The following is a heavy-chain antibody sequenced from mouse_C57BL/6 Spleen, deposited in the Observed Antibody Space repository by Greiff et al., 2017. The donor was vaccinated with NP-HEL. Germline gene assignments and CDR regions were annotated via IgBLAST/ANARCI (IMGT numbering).Heavy chain of an antibody. Sequence: DVQLVESGGGLVQPKGSLKLSCAASGFSFNTYAMNWVRQAPGKGLEWVARIRSKSNNYATYYADSVKDRFTISRDDSESMLYLQMNNLKTEDTAMYYCVRAYYSNPGYFDYWGQGTTLTVSS. CDR1: GFSFNTYA. D-gene: IGHD2-5*01. CDR3: VRAYYSNPGYFDY. J-gene: IGHJ2*01. CDR2: IRSKSNNYAT. V-gene: IGHV10-1*01.